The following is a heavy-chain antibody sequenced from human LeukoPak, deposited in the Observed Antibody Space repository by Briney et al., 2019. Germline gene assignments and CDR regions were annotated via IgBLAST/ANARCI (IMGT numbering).Heavy chain of an antibody. CDR3: ARAPQYCSGGSCYYYYYMDV. J-gene: IGHJ6*03. CDR2: IYYSGST. D-gene: IGHD2-15*01. CDR1: GGSISSYY. V-gene: IGHV4-59*01. Sequence: PSETLSLTCTVSGGSISSYYWSWIRQPPGKGLEWIGYIYYSGSTNYNPSLKSRVTISVDTSKNQFSLKLSSVTAADTAVYYCARAPQYCSGGSCYYYYYMDVWGKGTTVTISS.